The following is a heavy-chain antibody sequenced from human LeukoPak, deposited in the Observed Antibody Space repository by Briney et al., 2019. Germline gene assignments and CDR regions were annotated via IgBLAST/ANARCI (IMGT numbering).Heavy chain of an antibody. CDR1: GASISSYY. CDR2: IYYSGTT. Sequence: PSETLSLTCTVSGASISSYYWNWIRQPPGKGLEWIGSIYYSGTTNYNASLKSRVTISVDTSENLFSLHLSSVTAADTAVYYCARGLFNWNYIDNWGQGTLVTVSS. J-gene: IGHJ4*02. CDR3: ARGLFNWNYIDN. D-gene: IGHD1-20*01. V-gene: IGHV4-59*01.